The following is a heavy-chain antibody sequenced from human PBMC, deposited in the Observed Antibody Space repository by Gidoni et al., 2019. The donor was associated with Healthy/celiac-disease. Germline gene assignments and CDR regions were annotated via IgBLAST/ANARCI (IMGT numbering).Heavy chain of an antibody. CDR2: MNPNSGNT. Sequence: QVQLVQSGAEVKKPGASVQVSCKASGYTFTSYYINWVRQATGQGLEWMGWMNPNSGNTGYAQKFQGRVTMTRNTSISTAYMELSSLRSEDTAVYYCARVGKGVAATGYYYGMDVWGQGTTVTVSS. D-gene: IGHD6-19*01. V-gene: IGHV1-8*01. CDR1: GYTFTSYY. CDR3: ARVGKGVAATGYYYGMDV. J-gene: IGHJ6*02.